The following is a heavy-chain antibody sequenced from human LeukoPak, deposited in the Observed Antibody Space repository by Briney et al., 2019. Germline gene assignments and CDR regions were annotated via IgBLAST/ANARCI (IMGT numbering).Heavy chain of an antibody. CDR3: ARGVSSYPTDAFDI. V-gene: IGHV1-69*02. Sequence: SVKVSCKASGGTFSSYTISWVRQAPGQGLEWMGRIVPILGIANYAQKFQGRVTITADKSTSTAYMELSSLRSEDTAVYYCARGVSSYPTDAFDIWGQGTMVTVSS. CDR2: IVPILGIA. CDR1: GGTFSSYT. D-gene: IGHD2-8*01. J-gene: IGHJ3*02.